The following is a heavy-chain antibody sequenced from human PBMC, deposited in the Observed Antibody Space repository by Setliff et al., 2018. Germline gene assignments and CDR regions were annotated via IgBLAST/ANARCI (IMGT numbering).Heavy chain of an antibody. CDR1: GYTFTSYD. Sequence: GASVKVSCKASGYTFTSYDINWVRQATGQGLEWMGWMNPNSGNTGYAQKFQGRVIITRNTSISTAYMELSSLRSEDTAVYYCARRVGSVGIQLPDYWGQGTLVTVS. V-gene: IGHV1-8*02. D-gene: IGHD5-18*01. J-gene: IGHJ4*02. CDR2: MNPNSGNT. CDR3: ARRVGSVGIQLPDY.